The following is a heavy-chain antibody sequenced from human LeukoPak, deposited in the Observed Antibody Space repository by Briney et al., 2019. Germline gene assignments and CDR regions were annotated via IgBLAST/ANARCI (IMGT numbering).Heavy chain of an antibody. Sequence: PGGSLRLSCAASGFSLSSYAMSWVRQAPGKGLEWVSAISGSGSSTYYADSVKGRFTISRDNSKNTLYLQMNSLRAEDTAVYYCAKGTDSSWYEDWFDPWGQGTLVTVSS. CDR1: GFSLSSYA. CDR3: AKGTDSSWYEDWFDP. D-gene: IGHD6-13*01. J-gene: IGHJ5*02. V-gene: IGHV3-23*01. CDR2: ISGSGSST.